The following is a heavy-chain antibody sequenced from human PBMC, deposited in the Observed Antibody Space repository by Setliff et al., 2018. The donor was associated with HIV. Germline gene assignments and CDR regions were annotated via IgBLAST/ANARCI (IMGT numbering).Heavy chain of an antibody. J-gene: IGHJ6*03. Sequence: SETLSLTCTVSGGSISSGGYYWSWIRQHPGKGLEWIGYIYYSGSTYYNPSLKSRVTISVDTSKNQFSLKLSSVTAADTAVYYCVRETVVTPAGHYYYMDVWGKGTTVTVSS. CDR2: IYYSGST. V-gene: IGHV4-31*03. D-gene: IGHD2-21*02. CDR1: GGSISSGGYY. CDR3: VRETVVTPAGHYYYMDV.